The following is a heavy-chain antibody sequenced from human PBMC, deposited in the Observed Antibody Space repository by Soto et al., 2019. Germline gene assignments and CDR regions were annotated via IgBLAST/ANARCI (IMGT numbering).Heavy chain of an antibody. CDR3: TREGYGGDTDAFDL. CDR1: GFSVSAYE. D-gene: IGHD4-17*01. V-gene: IGHV3-48*03. CDR2: MSVSGYRT. J-gene: IGHJ3*01. Sequence: EVQLVESGGGLVQPGGSLRLSCAASGFSVSAYEMDWVRQAPGKGLEWVSFMSVSGYRTYYPDSVKGRFTISRDNAKNSLYLHMDSLRDEDTAVYYCTREGYGGDTDAFDLWGQGTMVTVSS.